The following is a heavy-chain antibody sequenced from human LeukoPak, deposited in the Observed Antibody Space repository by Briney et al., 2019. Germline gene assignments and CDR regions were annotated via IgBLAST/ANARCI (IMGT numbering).Heavy chain of an antibody. CDR2: ISAYNGNT. J-gene: IGHJ4*02. CDR3: ARDLMTFGELFGVPDY. Sequence: ASVKVSCKASGGTFSSYAISWVRQAPGRGLEWMGWISAYNGNTNYAQKLQGRVTMTTDTSTSTAYMELRSLRSDDTAVYYCARDLMTFGELFGVPDYWGQGTLVTVSS. D-gene: IGHD3-10*01. CDR1: GGTFSSYA. V-gene: IGHV1-18*01.